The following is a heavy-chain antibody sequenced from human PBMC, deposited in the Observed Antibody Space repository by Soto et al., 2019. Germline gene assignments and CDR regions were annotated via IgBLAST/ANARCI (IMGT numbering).Heavy chain of an antibody. Sequence: ASVKVSCKSSKYTFTSFDVHWVRQAPGQGLEWMGLINPSAGTTSYAQTFQGRVTMTRDTSTTAVYMELSSLRSEDTAVYCCALGRGRPYYFDYWGQGTLVTVSS. CDR1: KYTFTSFD. D-gene: IGHD1-26*01. CDR2: INPSAGTT. CDR3: ALGRGRPYYFDY. J-gene: IGHJ4*02. V-gene: IGHV1-46*03.